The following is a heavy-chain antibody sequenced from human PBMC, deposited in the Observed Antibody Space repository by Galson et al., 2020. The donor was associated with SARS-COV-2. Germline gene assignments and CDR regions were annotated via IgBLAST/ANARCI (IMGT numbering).Heavy chain of an antibody. CDR3: VDRSYHSAGPLLS. J-gene: IGHJ5*02. D-gene: IGHD4-4*01. CDR2: IHWPHDK. Sequence: SGPTLLKPTQTLTLTCTFSVFSLSTSAAGVGWVRQPPGKALEWLALIHWPHDKRYSPSLKSRLTITKDTFKNQVVLTMTDMDPVDTATYFGVDRSYHSAGPLLSWCQGTLVTVS. V-gene: IGHV2-5*01. CDR1: VFSLSTSAAG.